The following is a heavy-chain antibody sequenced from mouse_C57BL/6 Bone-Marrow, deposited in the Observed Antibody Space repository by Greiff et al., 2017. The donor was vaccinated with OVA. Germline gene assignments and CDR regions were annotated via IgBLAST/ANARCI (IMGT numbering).Heavy chain of an antibody. Sequence: QVHVKQSGAELVKPGASVKLSCKASGYTFTEYTIHWVKQRSGQGLEWIGWFYPGSGSIKYNEKFKDKATLTADKSSSTVYMELSRLTSEDSAVYFCARHEGPYYYGSSYEFAYWGQGTLVTVSA. D-gene: IGHD1-1*01. CDR2: FYPGSGSI. J-gene: IGHJ3*01. V-gene: IGHV1-62-2*01. CDR1: GYTFTEYT. CDR3: ARHEGPYYYGSSYEFAY.